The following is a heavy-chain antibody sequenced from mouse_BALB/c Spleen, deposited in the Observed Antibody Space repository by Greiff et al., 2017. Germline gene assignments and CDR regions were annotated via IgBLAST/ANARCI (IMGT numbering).Heavy chain of an antibody. Sequence: EVQLQQSGPELVKPGASVKIPCKASGYTFTDYNMDWVKQSHGKSLEWIGDINPNNGGTIYNQKFKGKATLTVDKSSSTAYMELRSLTSEDTAVYYCARSSDGYYGLGYWGQGTSVTVSS. CDR3: ARSSDGYYGLGY. CDR1: GYTFTDYN. D-gene: IGHD2-3*01. CDR2: INPNNGGT. V-gene: IGHV1-18*01. J-gene: IGHJ4*01.